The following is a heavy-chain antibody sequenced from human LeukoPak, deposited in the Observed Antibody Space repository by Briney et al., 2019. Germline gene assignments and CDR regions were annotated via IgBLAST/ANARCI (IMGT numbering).Heavy chain of an antibody. D-gene: IGHD1-20*01. CDR3: ASWSFITGSRN. V-gene: IGHV1-2*02. Sequence: GGSKRLSCAASGFTFSSYVMHWLRQAPGQGLEWMGWINPNSGGTNYAQKFQGRVTMTRDTSISTAYMELSRLRSDDTAVYYCASWSFITGSRNWGQGTLVTVSS. CDR1: GFTFSSYV. CDR2: INPNSGGT. J-gene: IGHJ4*02.